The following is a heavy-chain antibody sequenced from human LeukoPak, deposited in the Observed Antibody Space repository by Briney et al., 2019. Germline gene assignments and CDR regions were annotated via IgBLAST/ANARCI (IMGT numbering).Heavy chain of an antibody. CDR2: ISAYNGNT. D-gene: IGHD1-26*01. CDR1: GYTFTNFG. Sequence: ASVKVSCKASGYTFTNFGISWVRQAPGQGLEWMGWISAYNGNTNYAQRLQGRVTMTTDTSTSTAYMELRSLRSEDTAVYYCARGGVPNNWFDPWGQGTLVTVSS. V-gene: IGHV1-18*01. J-gene: IGHJ5*02. CDR3: ARGGVPNNWFDP.